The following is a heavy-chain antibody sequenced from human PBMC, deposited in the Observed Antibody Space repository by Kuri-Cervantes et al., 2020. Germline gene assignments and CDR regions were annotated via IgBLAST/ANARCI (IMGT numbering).Heavy chain of an antibody. V-gene: IGHV3-7*01. CDR1: GFTFSNSW. J-gene: IGHJ3*02. CDR2: IKEDGSDK. D-gene: IGHD3-22*01. CDR3: ARGARGYYDSVGHGAFDI. Sequence: EGSLRLSCAASGFTFSNSWMNWVRQAPGKGLEWVAHIKEDGSDKYYVDSVKGRFTISRDNAKNSLYLQMGSLRAEDMAVYYCARGARGYYDSVGHGAFDIWGQGTMVTVSS.